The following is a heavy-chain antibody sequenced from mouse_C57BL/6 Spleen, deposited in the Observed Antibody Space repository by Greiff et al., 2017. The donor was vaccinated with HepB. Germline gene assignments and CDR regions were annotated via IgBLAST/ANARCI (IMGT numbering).Heavy chain of an antibody. CDR3: ARTTPVVAEGYFDV. D-gene: IGHD1-1*01. V-gene: IGHV1-69*01. J-gene: IGHJ1*03. CDR2: IDPSDSYT. CDR1: GYTFTSYW. Sequence: QVQLQQPGAELVMPGASVKLSCKASGYTFTSYWMHWVKQRPGQGLEWIGEIDPSDSYTNYNQKFKGKSTLTVDKSSSTAYMQLSSLTSEDSAVYYCARTTPVVAEGYFDVWGTGTTVTVSS.